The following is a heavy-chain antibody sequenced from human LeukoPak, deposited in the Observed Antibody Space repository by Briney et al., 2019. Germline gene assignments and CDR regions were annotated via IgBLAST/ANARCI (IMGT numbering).Heavy chain of an antibody. V-gene: IGHV4-30-4*01. Sequence: SETLSLTCTVSGGSISSGDYYWSWIRQPPGKGLEWIGYIYYSGSTYYNPSLKSRVTISVDTSKNQFSLKLSSVTAADTAVYYCARVHPLSGSYYESLDYWGQGTLVTVSS. D-gene: IGHD1-26*01. CDR1: GGSISSGDYY. CDR2: IYYSGST. J-gene: IGHJ4*02. CDR3: ARVHPLSGSYYESLDY.